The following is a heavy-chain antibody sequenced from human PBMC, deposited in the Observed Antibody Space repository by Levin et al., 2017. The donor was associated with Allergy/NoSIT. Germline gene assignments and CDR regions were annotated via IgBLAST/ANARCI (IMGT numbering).Heavy chain of an antibody. D-gene: IGHD6-6*01. CDR1: GFTFSSYG. V-gene: IGHV3-33*01. CDR2: IWYDGSNK. J-gene: IGHJ5*02. Sequence: GGSLRLSCAASGFTFSSYGMHWVRQAPGKGLEWVAVIWYDGSNKYYADSVKGRFTISRDNSKNTLYLQMNSLRAEDTAVYYCARDFYSAGGSSDWFDPWGQGTLVTVSS. CDR3: ARDFYSAGGSSDWFDP.